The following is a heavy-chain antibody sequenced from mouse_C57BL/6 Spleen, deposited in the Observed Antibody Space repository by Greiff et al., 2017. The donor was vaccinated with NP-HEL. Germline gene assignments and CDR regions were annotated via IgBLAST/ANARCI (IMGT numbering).Heavy chain of an antibody. CDR2: IYPGDGDT. Sequence: VQLQESGAELVKPGASVKISCKASGYAFSSYWMNWVKQRPGKGLEWIGQIYPGDGDTNYNGKFKGKATLTADKSSSTAYMQLSGLTSEDSAVYFCARNGYYPFAYWGQGTLVTVSA. V-gene: IGHV1-80*01. CDR1: GYAFSSYW. J-gene: IGHJ3*01. CDR3: ARNGYYPFAY. D-gene: IGHD2-3*01.